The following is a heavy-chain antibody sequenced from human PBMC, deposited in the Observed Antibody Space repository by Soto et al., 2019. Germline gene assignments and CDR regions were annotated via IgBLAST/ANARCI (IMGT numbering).Heavy chain of an antibody. D-gene: IGHD3-16*01. J-gene: IGHJ4*02. CDR1: GYTLTELS. CDR2: FDPEDGET. Sequence: AASVKVSCKVSGYTLTELSMHWVRQAPGKGLEWMGGFDPEDGETIYAQKFQGRVTMTKDTSTDTAYMELSSLRSEDTAVYYCATPGPDYVWGSYGRFDYWGQGTLVTSPQ. CDR3: ATPGPDYVWGSYGRFDY. V-gene: IGHV1-24*01.